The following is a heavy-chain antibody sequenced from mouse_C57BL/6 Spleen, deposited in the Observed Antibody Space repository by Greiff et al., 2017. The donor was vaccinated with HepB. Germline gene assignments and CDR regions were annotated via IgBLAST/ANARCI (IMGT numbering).Heavy chain of an antibody. J-gene: IGHJ2*01. V-gene: IGHV7-3*01. CDR3: ARYESNYGYFDY. Sequence: DVKLVESGGGLVQPGGSLSLSCAASGFTFTDYYMSWVRQPPGKALEWLGFIRNKANGYTTEYSASVKGRFTISRDNSQSILYLQMNALRAEDSATYYCARYESNYGYFDYWGQGTTLTVSS. D-gene: IGHD2-5*01. CDR2: IRNKANGYTT. CDR1: GFTFTDYY.